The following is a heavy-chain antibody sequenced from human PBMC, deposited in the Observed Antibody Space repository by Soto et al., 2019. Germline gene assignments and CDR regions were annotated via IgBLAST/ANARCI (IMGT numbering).Heavy chain of an antibody. CDR2: IWHDGSKR. V-gene: IGHV3-33*01. J-gene: IGHJ4*02. D-gene: IGHD2-15*01. CDR1: ECTISNHG. Sequence: GRPLRLCCVTSECTISNHGTHWVRQAPGKGLEWVAIIWHDGSKRIYADSVKGRFTISRDNSENTLYLQMNSLRVEDTAVYFCARDHVDPFYLDYWAPGTLVTVSS. CDR3: ARDHVDPFYLDY.